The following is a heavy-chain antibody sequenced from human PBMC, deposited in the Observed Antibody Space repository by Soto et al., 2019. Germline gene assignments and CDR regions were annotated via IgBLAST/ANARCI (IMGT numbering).Heavy chain of an antibody. J-gene: IGHJ4*02. CDR3: ARAKCSGGSCYSWSLDY. Sequence: LSLTCTVSGGSITTGGYYWSWIRQLPGKGLEWIGHRYYSESTYYNPSLKSRVSISLDTSKNQFSLKLSFVTAADTAMYYCARAKCSGGSCYSWSLDYWGQGTPVTVSS. D-gene: IGHD2-15*01. CDR2: RYYSEST. V-gene: IGHV4-31*03. CDR1: GGSITTGGYY.